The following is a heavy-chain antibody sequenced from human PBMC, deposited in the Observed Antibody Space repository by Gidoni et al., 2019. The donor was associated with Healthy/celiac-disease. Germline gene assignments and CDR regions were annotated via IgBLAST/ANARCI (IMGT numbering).Heavy chain of an antibody. Sequence: QVQLVQSGAEVTKPGSSVKVSCKASGGTFSSYAISWVRQAPGQGLEWMGGIIPIFGTANYAQKFQGRVTITADESTSTAYMELSSLRSEDTAVYYCARETSMITFGGVIVPDAFDIWGQGTMVTVSS. CDR3: ARETSMITFGGVIVPDAFDI. CDR2: IIPIFGTA. D-gene: IGHD3-16*02. CDR1: GGTFSSYA. V-gene: IGHV1-69*01. J-gene: IGHJ3*02.